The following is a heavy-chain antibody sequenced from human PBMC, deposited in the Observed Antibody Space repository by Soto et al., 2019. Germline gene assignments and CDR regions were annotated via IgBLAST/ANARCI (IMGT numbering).Heavy chain of an antibody. J-gene: IGHJ4*02. CDR1: GFSLNTNGVG. CDR3: AHRRGVTFDY. D-gene: IGHD2-21*02. V-gene: IGHV2-5*02. CDR2: IYWDDDD. Sequence: QITLKESGPTLVKPTQTLTLTCTFSGFSLNTNGVGVGWIRQPPGKALEWLALIYWDDDDYYSPSLKSRLTLTKDTSKNQVVLAMTNMDPVDTATYYCAHRRGVTFDYWGQGTLVTVSS.